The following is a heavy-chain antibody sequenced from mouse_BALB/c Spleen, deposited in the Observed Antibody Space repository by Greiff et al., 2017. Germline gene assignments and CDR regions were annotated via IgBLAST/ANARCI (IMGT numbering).Heavy chain of an antibody. J-gene: IGHJ2*01. V-gene: IGHV5-9*03. CDR1: GFTFSSYT. CDR3: ARYGNPSHYFDY. Sequence: EVKVEESGGGLVKPGGSLKLSCAASGFTFSSYTMSWVRQTPEKRLEWVATISSGGGNTYYPDSVKGRFTISRDNAKNNLYLQMSSLRSEDTALYYCARYGNPSHYFDYWGQGTTLTVSS. CDR2: ISSGGGNT. D-gene: IGHD2-1*01.